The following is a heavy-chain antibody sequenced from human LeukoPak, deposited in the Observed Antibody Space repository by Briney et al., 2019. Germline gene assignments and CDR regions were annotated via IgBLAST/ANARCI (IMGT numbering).Heavy chain of an antibody. CDR2: IYYSGST. CDR3: ARQVGVGATLAARGAFDI. CDR1: GGSISSSSYY. D-gene: IGHD1-26*01. Sequence: PSETLSLTCTVSGGSISSSSYYWGWIRQPPGKGLEWIGSIYYSGSTYYNPSLKSRVTISVDTSKNQFSLKLSSVTAADTAVCYCARQVGVGATLAARGAFDIWGQGTMVTVSS. V-gene: IGHV4-39*01. J-gene: IGHJ3*02.